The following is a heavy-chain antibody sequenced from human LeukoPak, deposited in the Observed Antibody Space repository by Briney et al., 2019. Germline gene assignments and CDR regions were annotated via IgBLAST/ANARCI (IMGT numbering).Heavy chain of an antibody. CDR2: IYYSGNT. CDR3: ARGCSSTSCYTRDAFDI. Sequence: SETLSLTXTVSGGSISSGDYYWSWIRQPPGKGLEWIGYIYYSGNTYYNPSLKSRGTISVDTSKNQFSLKLSSVTAADTAVYYCARGCSSTSCYTRDAFDIWGQGTMVTVPS. D-gene: IGHD2-2*02. V-gene: IGHV4-30-4*08. J-gene: IGHJ3*02. CDR1: GGSISSGDYY.